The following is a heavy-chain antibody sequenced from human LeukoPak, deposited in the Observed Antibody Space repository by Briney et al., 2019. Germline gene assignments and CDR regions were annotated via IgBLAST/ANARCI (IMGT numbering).Heavy chain of an antibody. CDR1: GGPISNSDYY. CDR3: AREVSTIAPDGRLFSHWFDP. D-gene: IGHD6-13*01. V-gene: IGHV4-39*07. CDR2: IYYSGST. J-gene: IGHJ5*02. Sequence: SETLSLTCSVSGGPISNSDYYWGWIRQPPGKGLEWIGNIYYSGSTYYNPSLKSRVTISVDTSNNQFSLQLNTVTAADTAVYYCAREVSTIAPDGRLFSHWFDPWGQGTLVTVSS.